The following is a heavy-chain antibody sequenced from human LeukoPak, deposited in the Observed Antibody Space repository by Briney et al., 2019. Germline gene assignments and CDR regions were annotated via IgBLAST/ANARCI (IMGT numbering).Heavy chain of an antibody. CDR1: EFSVGSNY. D-gene: IGHD6-19*01. CDR3: ARGSSSGWYYSHMDV. J-gene: IGHJ6*03. V-gene: IGHV3-66*01. CDR2: IYSGGST. Sequence: GGSLRLSCAASEFSVGSNYMTWVRQAPGKGLEWVSLIYSGGSTYYADSVKGRFTISRDNSKNTLYLQMNSLRAEDTAVYYCARGSSSGWYYSHMDVWGKGTTVIVSS.